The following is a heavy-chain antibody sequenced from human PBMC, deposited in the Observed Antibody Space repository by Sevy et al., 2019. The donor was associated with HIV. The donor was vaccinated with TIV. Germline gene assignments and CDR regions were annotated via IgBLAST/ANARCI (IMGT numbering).Heavy chain of an antibody. J-gene: IGHJ4*02. CDR3: ARHLRTAFDY. CDR1: GGSISSSSYY. Sequence: SETLSLTCTVSGGSISSSSYYWGWIRQPPGKGLEWIGSIYYSGSTYYNPSLKSRVTISVDTSKNQFSLKLSPVTAADTAVYYCARHLRTAFDYWGQGTLVTVSS. V-gene: IGHV4-39*01. D-gene: IGHD5-12*01. CDR2: IYYSGST.